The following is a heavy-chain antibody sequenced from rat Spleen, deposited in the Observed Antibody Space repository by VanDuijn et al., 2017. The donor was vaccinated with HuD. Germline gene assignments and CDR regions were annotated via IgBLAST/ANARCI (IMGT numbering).Heavy chain of an antibody. CDR1: GFTFNNYG. V-gene: IGHV5-29*01. CDR3: ARRHYGYTDYFDY. CDR2: ISYGDTSGHSST. Sequence: EVQLVESGGGLVQPGRSLKLSCAASGFTFNNYGMAWVRQAPTKGLEWVATISYGDTSGHSSTYYRDSVKGRFTISRDIAKSTLRLQMDSLRSEDTATYYCARRHYGYTDYFDYWGQGVMVTVSS. J-gene: IGHJ2*01. D-gene: IGHD1-9*01.